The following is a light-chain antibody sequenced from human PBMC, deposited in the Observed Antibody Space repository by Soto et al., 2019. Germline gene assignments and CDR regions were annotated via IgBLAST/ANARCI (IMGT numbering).Light chain of an antibody. CDR3: QTWGTGIHVV. CDR2: LNSDGSH. V-gene: IGLV4-69*01. CDR1: SGHSSYA. J-gene: IGLJ2*01. Sequence: QLVLTQSPSASASLGASVKLTCTLSSGHSSYAIAWHQQQPEKGPRYLMKLNSDGSHSKGDGIPDRFSGSSSGAERYLTISNPQAEDGGDYYCQTWGTGIHVVFGGGTKVTVL.